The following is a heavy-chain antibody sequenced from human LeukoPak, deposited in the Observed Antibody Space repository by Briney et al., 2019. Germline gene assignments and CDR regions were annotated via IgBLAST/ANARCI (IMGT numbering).Heavy chain of an antibody. CDR1: GGSFSGYY. Sequence: KSSETLSLTCAVYGGSFSGYYWSWIRQPPGKGLEWIGEINHSGSTNYNPSLKSRVTISVDTSKNQFSLKLSSVTAADTAVYYCARGGDIAARHSGDYWGQGTLVTVSS. D-gene: IGHD6-6*01. CDR2: INHSGST. CDR3: ARGGDIAARHSGDY. J-gene: IGHJ4*02. V-gene: IGHV4-34*01.